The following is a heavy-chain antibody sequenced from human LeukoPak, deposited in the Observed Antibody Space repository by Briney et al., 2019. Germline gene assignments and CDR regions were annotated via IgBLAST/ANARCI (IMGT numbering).Heavy chain of an antibody. CDR3: AREDYYDSGSFDP. CDR2: MNPNSGNT. Sequence: GASVKVSCKASGGTFSSYDINWVRQATGQGLEWMGWMNPNSGNTAYAQKFQGRVTMTRNTSISTAYMELSSLRSEDTAVYYCAREDYYDSGSFDPWGQGTLVTVSS. D-gene: IGHD3-22*01. V-gene: IGHV1-8*02. CDR1: GGTFSSYD. J-gene: IGHJ5*02.